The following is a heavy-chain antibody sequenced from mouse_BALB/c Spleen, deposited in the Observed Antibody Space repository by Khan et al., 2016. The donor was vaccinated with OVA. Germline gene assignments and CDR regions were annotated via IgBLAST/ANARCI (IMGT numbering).Heavy chain of an antibody. J-gene: IGHJ3*01. CDR2: INSDCYYT. CDR3: ASHLSGSFAY. V-gene: IGHV5-6*01. CDR1: GFSFSAYG. Sequence: EVELVESGGDLVRPGGSLKLSCAASGFSFSAYGMSWVLQSPDKRLEWVATINSDCYYTYYPHSLKGRSIFSRDNAKNTLYLQMRSLKSEDTAVYYCASHLSGSFAYWGQGTLVTVSA. D-gene: IGHD1-3*01.